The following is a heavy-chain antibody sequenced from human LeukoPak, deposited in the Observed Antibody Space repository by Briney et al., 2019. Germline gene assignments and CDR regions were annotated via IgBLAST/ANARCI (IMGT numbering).Heavy chain of an antibody. Sequence: GGSLRLSCAASGFTFSSYWMHWVRQAPGKGLVWVSRINSDGSSITYADSVKGRFTISRDNAKNTLYQQMNSLRVEDAAVYYCAREGRVSGYDFDCWGQGTLVTVSS. CDR3: AREGRVSGYDFDC. CDR1: GFTFSSYW. D-gene: IGHD5-12*01. V-gene: IGHV3-74*03. CDR2: INSDGSSI. J-gene: IGHJ4*02.